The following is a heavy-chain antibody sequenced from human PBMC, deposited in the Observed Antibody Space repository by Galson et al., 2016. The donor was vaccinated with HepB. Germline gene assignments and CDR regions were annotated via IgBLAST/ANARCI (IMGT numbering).Heavy chain of an antibody. V-gene: IGHV3-9*01. CDR1: GFTFDDYA. CDR2: VTWNSENI. J-gene: IGHJ4*02. CDR3: ARTIVAVPGANDYFDY. D-gene: IGHD2-2*01. Sequence: SLRLSCAASGFTFDDYAMHWVRQVSGRGLEWVSGVTWNSENIGYADSVKGRFTISRDNANNSLYLQMNSLRAEDTALYYCARTIVAVPGANDYFDYWGQGTLVTVAA.